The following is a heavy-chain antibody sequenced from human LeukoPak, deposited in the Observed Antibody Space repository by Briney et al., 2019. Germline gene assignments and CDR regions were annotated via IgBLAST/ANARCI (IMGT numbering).Heavy chain of an antibody. J-gene: IGHJ4*02. CDR1: GFTFSSYG. CDR3: ARGGGVVVALSFDY. D-gene: IGHD2-15*01. V-gene: IGHV3-33*01. Sequence: PGGSLRLSCAVSGFTFSSYGMHWVRQAPGKGLEWVALIWYDGSNKYYTDSVKGRFTISRDNSKNTLYLQMSSLRAEDTAVYYCARGGGVVVALSFDYWGQGTLVTVSS. CDR2: IWYDGSNK.